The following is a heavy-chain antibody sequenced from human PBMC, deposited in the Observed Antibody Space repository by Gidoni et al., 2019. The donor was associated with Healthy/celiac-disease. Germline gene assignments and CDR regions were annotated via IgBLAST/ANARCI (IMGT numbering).Heavy chain of an antibody. CDR2: ISSSGSTI. Sequence: QVQLVESGGGLVKPGGSLRLSCAASGFTFSAYYMSWIRQAPGKGLEWVSYISSSGSTIYYADSVKGRFTISRDNAKNSLYLQMNSLRAEDTAVYYCARETPDLTAIRSGAFDIWGQGTMVTVSS. J-gene: IGHJ3*02. CDR3: ARETPDLTAIRSGAFDI. D-gene: IGHD2-21*02. CDR1: GFTFSAYY. V-gene: IGHV3-11*01.